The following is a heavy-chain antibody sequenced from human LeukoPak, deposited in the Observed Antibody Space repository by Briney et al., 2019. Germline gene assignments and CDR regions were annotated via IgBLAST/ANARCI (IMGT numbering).Heavy chain of an antibody. Sequence: ASVKVSCKASGYTFTGYYMHWVRQAPGQGLEWMGWINPNSGGTNYAQKFQGWVTMTRDTSISTAYMELSRLRSDDTAVYYCAIPSPHYCSGGSCSQALYAFDIWGQGTMVTVSS. V-gene: IGHV1-2*04. J-gene: IGHJ3*02. CDR2: INPNSGGT. CDR3: AIPSPHYCSGGSCSQALYAFDI. D-gene: IGHD2-15*01. CDR1: GYTFTGYY.